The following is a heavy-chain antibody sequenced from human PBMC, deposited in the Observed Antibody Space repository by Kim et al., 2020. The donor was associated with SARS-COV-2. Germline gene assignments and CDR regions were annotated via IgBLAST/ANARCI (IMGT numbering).Heavy chain of an antibody. CDR2: NVNT. Sequence: NVNTNYAQKFQGEVTMTTDTSTTTVYLELRSLKSDDTAVYYCARGRPLDYWGQGTLVTVSS. J-gene: IGHJ4*02. V-gene: IGHV1-18*01. CDR3: ARGRPLDY.